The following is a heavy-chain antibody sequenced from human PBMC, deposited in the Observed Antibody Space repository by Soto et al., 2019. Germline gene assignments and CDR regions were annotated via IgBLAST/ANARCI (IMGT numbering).Heavy chain of an antibody. J-gene: IGHJ6*02. Sequence: QVQLVQSGAEVKKPGSSVKVSCKASGGTFSSYAISWVRQAPGQGLEWMGGIIPMFGTANYAQRFRGRVTMTADKSTSTPYMELSSLRSEDTAVYYCARDYSDSSGYLTRGYGLDVWDQGTTVTVSS. CDR1: GGTFSSYA. V-gene: IGHV1-69*06. CDR3: ARDYSDSSGYLTRGYGLDV. CDR2: IIPMFGTA. D-gene: IGHD3-22*01.